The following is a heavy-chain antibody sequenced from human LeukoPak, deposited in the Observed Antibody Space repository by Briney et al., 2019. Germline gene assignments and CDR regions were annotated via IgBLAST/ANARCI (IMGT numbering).Heavy chain of an antibody. CDR2: ITDSGDST. D-gene: IGHD3-3*01. V-gene: IGHV3-23*01. Sequence: GGSLRLSCAASGFTFSNYAMSWVRPAPGKGLEWVAGITDSGDSTSFSDSVKGRFTISRHNSKNTLYLQMSSLRVEDTAIYYCVRERMNVLRFLEWSTFDYWGQGTLAIVSS. CDR1: GFTFSNYA. J-gene: IGHJ4*02. CDR3: VRERMNVLRFLEWSTFDY.